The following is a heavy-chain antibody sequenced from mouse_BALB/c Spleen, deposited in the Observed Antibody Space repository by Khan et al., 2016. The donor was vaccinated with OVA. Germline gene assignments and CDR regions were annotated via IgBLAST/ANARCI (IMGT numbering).Heavy chain of an antibody. CDR1: GFSFTTYT. J-gene: IGHJ1*01. CDR2: INSGSTYT. D-gene: IGHD2-1*01. V-gene: IGHV5-6-4*01. Sequence: EVELVESGGGLVRPGGSLKLSCAASGFSFTTYTMSWVRQTPGKRLEWVATINSGSTYTYYQDSLKGRFTISRDNAKNTPYLQLSSLMSEDKAMYYCTRDGNYAHWYFDVWGAGTTVTVSS. CDR3: TRDGNYAHWYFDV.